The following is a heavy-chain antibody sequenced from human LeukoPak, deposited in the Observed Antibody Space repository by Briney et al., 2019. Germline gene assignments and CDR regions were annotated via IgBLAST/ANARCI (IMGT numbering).Heavy chain of an antibody. V-gene: IGHV3-21*01. CDR3: ARARRASASYQGY. CDR1: GFTFSSYS. CDR2: ISSSSSYI. J-gene: IGHJ1*01. D-gene: IGHD1-26*01. Sequence: PGGSLRLSCAASGFTFSSYSMNWVRQAPGKGLEWVSSISSSSSYIYYADSVKGRFTISRDNAKNSLYLQMNSLRAEDTAVYYCARARRASASYQGYWGQGTLVTVSS.